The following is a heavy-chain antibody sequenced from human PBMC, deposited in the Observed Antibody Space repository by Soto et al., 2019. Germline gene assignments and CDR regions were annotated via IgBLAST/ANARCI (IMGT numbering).Heavy chain of an antibody. CDR2: IYHGGST. Sequence: PSETLSLTCTVSGDSISSTRWWSWVRQSPGKGLEWIGDIYHGGSTNYNPSLKSRVTISVDTSKNQFSLKLNSVTAADTAVYYWASYSSGWYDVSYWGQGTLVTVSS. J-gene: IGHJ4*02. CDR1: GDSISSTRW. CDR3: ASYSSGWYDVSY. D-gene: IGHD6-19*01. V-gene: IGHV4-4*02.